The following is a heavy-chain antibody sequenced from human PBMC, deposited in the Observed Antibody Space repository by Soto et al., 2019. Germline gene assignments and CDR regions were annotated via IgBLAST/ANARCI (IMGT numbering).Heavy chain of an antibody. D-gene: IGHD3-3*01. CDR2: IWYDGSNK. V-gene: IGHV3-33*01. CDR1: GFTFSSYG. Sequence: GGSLRLSCAASGFTFSSYGMHWVRQAPGKGLEWVAVIWYDGSNKYYADSVKGRFTISRDNSKNTLYLQMNSLRAEDTAVYYCATDFWSGPGPLSYYFDYWGQGTLVTVSS. CDR3: ATDFWSGPGPLSYYFDY. J-gene: IGHJ4*02.